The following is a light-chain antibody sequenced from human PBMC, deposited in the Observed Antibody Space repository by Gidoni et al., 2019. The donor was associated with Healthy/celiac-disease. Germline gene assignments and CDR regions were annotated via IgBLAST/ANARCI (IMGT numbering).Light chain of an antibody. CDR2: DAS. CDR3: QQRSNWPQLT. V-gene: IGKV3-11*01. J-gene: IGKJ4*01. CDR1: QSVSSY. Sequence: VMTQSPATLSVSPGESATLSCRASQSVSSYLAWYQQKPGQAPRLLIYDASTRATGIPARFSGSGSGTDFPLTISSLEPEDFAVYYCQQRSNWPQLTFGGGTKVEIK.